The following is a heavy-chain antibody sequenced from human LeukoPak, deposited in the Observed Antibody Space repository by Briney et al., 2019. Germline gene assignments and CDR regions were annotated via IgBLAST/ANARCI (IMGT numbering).Heavy chain of an antibody. J-gene: IGHJ4*02. V-gene: IGHV3-23*01. Sequence: GGSLRLSCAASGFTFSSYAMSWVRQAPGKGLEWVSAISGSGGTTYYADSVKGRFTISRDNSKNTLYLQMNSLRAEDTAVYYCAKTGETYYYDSSGSQIDYWGQGTLVTVSS. CDR2: ISGSGGTT. CDR3: AKTGETYYYDSSGSQIDY. D-gene: IGHD3-22*01. CDR1: GFTFSSYA.